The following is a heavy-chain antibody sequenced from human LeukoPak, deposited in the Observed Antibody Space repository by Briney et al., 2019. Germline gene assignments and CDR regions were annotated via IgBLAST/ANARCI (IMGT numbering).Heavy chain of an antibody. Sequence: GASVKVSCKASGYTSAGYRTHWVRQAPGQGLEWMGWINPNSGDTNYAQKFQGRVTMTRDTSISTAYMELSRLRSDDTAVYYCARDRVLLWFGELGDAFDIWGQGTMVIVSS. V-gene: IGHV1-2*02. D-gene: IGHD3-10*01. J-gene: IGHJ3*02. CDR1: GYTSAGYR. CDR3: ARDRVLLWFGELGDAFDI. CDR2: INPNSGDT.